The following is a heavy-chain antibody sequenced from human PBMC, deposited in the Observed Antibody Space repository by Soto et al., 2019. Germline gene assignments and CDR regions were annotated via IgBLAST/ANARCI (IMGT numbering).Heavy chain of an antibody. CDR1: GGSISSYY. V-gene: IGHV4-59*01. CDR3: ARERYCSGGSCPQFVY. CDR2: IYYSGST. Sequence: PSETLSLTCTVSGGSISSYYWSWIRQPPGKGLEWIGYIYYSGSTNYNPSLKSRVTISVDTSKNQFSLKLSSVTAADTAVYYCARERYCSGGSCPQFVYWGQGTLVTVAS. D-gene: IGHD2-15*01. J-gene: IGHJ4*02.